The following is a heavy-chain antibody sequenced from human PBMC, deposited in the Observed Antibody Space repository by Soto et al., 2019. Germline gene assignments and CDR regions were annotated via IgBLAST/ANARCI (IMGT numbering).Heavy chain of an antibody. D-gene: IGHD2-21*02. Sequence: PSETLSLTCTVSGGSISSYYWSWIRQPPGKGLEWIGYIYYSGSTNYNPSLKSRVTISVDTSKNQFSLKLSSVTAADTAVYYCARGPYCGGDCYSMFDYWGQGTLVTVSS. CDR2: IYYSGST. V-gene: IGHV4-59*01. J-gene: IGHJ4*02. CDR3: ARGPYCGGDCYSMFDY. CDR1: GGSISSYY.